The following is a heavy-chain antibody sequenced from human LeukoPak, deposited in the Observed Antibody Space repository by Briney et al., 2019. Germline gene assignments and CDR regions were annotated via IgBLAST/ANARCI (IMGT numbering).Heavy chain of an antibody. CDR3: ARPATPKYYDFWSGYLDY. CDR1: GYTFTSYY. Sequence: GASVKVCCKASGYTFTSYYMHWVRQAPGQGLEWMGIINPSGGSTSYAQKFQGRVTMTRDTSTSTVYMELSSPRSEDTAVYYCARPATPKYYDFWSGYLDYWGQGTLVTVSS. V-gene: IGHV1-46*01. D-gene: IGHD3-3*01. J-gene: IGHJ4*02. CDR2: INPSGGST.